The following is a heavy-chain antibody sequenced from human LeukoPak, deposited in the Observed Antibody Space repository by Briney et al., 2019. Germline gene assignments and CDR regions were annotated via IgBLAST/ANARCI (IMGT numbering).Heavy chain of an antibody. CDR3: ARVLINYDSSGYYYYYGMDV. D-gene: IGHD3-22*01. CDR2: FDPEDGET. J-gene: IGHJ6*02. CDR1: GYTLTELS. Sequence: ASVKVSCKVSGYTLTELSMHWVRQAPGKGLEWMGGFDPEDGETIYAQKFQGRVTMTKDTSTDTAYMELSSLRSEDTAVYYCARVLINYDSSGYYYYYGMDVWGQGTTVTVSS. V-gene: IGHV1-24*01.